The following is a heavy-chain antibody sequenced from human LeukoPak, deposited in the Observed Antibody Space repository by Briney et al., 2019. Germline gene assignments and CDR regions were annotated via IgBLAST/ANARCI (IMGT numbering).Heavy chain of an antibody. Sequence: GGSLRLSCAASGFTFSSYEMNWVRQAPGKGLEWVSYISDSGTTKYYADFVKGRITISRDNAKNSLYLQMNSLRAEDTAVYYCARAFGSGSYSFWGQGTLVSVSS. V-gene: IGHV3-48*03. J-gene: IGHJ4*02. CDR3: ARAFGSGSYSF. D-gene: IGHD3-10*01. CDR1: GFTFSSYE. CDR2: ISDSGTTK.